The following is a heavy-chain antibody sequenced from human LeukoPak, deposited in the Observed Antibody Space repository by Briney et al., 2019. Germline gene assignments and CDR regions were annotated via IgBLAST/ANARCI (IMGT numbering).Heavy chain of an antibody. CDR3: AKGGRPNWGSPDY. CDR1: GFSFNTYA. CDR2: ISDSGVSK. J-gene: IGHJ4*02. D-gene: IGHD7-27*01. Sequence: GGSLRLSCAASGFSFNTYAMTWLRQAPGKGLEWVSTISDSGVSKYYADSVKGRFTISRDNSKKTLYLQMNSLRAEDTAVYYCAKGGRPNWGSPDYWGQGTLVTVSS. V-gene: IGHV3-23*01.